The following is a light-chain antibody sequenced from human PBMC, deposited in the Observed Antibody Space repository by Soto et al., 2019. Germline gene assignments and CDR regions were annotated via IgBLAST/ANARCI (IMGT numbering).Light chain of an antibody. Sequence: QSVLTQPPSVSVAPGQKVTISCSGSSSNIGNNYVSWYQQLPGTAPKLLIYDNNKRPSGIPDRFSGSKSGTSATLGITGLQTGDEADYYCGTWDSSLSAHNYVFGTGTKLTVL. CDR2: DNN. CDR1: SSNIGNNY. CDR3: GTWDSSLSAHNYV. V-gene: IGLV1-51*01. J-gene: IGLJ1*01.